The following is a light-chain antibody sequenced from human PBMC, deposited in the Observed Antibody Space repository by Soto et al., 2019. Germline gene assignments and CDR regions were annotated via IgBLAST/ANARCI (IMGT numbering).Light chain of an antibody. CDR3: QQYSSYSGGT. CDR2: DAS. V-gene: IGKV1-5*01. CDR1: QSISSL. J-gene: IGKJ1*01. Sequence: DIQITQSHSTLSASVGYRVTITCRASQSISSLFAWYQQKPGKAPKFLIYDASSLESGVPSRFSGSGSGTEFTLTISSLQPDDFATYYCQQYSSYSGGTFGQGTKVDIK.